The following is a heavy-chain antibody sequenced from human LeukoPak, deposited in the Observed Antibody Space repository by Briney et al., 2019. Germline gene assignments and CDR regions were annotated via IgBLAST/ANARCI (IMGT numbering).Heavy chain of an antibody. V-gene: IGHV3-74*01. Sequence: GGSLRLSCAASGFTFSSYWMHWARQAPGKGLVWVSRINSDGSSTSYADSVKGRFTISRDNAKNTLYMQMNSLRAEDTAVYYCARVRVGTTTFDYWGQGTLVTVSS. CDR2: INSDGSST. CDR3: ARVRVGTTTFDY. D-gene: IGHD1-26*01. CDR1: GFTFSSYW. J-gene: IGHJ4*02.